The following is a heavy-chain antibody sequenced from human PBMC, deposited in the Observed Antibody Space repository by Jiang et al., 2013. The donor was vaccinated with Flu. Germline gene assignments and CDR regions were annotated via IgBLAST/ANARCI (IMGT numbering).Heavy chain of an antibody. CDR3: AKDGYYDSSIINAFDI. CDR2: ISGSGGST. Sequence: LVQPGGSLRLSCAASGFTFSSYAMSWVRQAPGKGLEWVSAISGSGGSTYYADSVKGRLTISRDNSKNTLYLQMNSLRAEDTAVYYCAKDGYYDSSIINAFDIWGQGTMVTISS. V-gene: IGHV3-23*01. D-gene: IGHD3-22*01. J-gene: IGHJ3*02. CDR1: GFTFSSYA.